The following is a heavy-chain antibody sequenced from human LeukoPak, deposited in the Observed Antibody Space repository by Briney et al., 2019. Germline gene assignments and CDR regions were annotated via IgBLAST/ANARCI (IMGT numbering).Heavy chain of an antibody. J-gene: IGHJ5*02. V-gene: IGHV1-2*02. D-gene: IGHD6-19*01. Sequence: GASVKVSCKASGYTFTGYYMHWVRQAPGQGLEWMGWINPNSGGTNYAQKFQGRVTMTRDTSISTAYMELRSLRSDDTAVYYCARDREGSGWYKRGNWFDPWGQGTLVTVSS. CDR2: INPNSGGT. CDR1: GYTFTGYY. CDR3: ARDREGSGWYKRGNWFDP.